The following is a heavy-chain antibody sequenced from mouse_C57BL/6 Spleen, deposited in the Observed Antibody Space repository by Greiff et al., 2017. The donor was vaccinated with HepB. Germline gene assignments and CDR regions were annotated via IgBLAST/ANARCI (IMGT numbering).Heavy chain of an antibody. CDR2: ISSGSSTI. Sequence: EVQRVESGGGLVKPGGSLKLSCAASGFTFSDYGMHWVRQAPEKGLEWVAYISSGSSTIYYADTVKGRFTISRDNAKNTLFLQMTSLRSEDTAMYYCASKSLLLRFYAMDYWGQGTSVTVSS. D-gene: IGHD1-1*01. CDR1: GFTFSDYG. CDR3: ASKSLLLRFYAMDY. V-gene: IGHV5-17*01. J-gene: IGHJ4*01.